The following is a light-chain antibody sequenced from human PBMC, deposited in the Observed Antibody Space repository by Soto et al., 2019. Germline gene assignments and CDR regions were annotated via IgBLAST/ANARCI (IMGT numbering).Light chain of an antibody. V-gene: IGKV3-20*01. CDR2: GAS. CDR1: QSVGSLY. J-gene: IGKJ1*01. Sequence: IVLTQSPGTFSFFPLEIATLSCMASQSVGSLYLAWYQQKPGQAPRLLIYGASNRATGIPDRFSGSGFGTDFTLTISRLETEDFAVYYCQQYGSSGTFSQGTKVDIK. CDR3: QQYGSSGT.